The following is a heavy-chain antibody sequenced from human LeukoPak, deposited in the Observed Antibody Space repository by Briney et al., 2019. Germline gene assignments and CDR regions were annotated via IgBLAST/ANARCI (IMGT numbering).Heavy chain of an antibody. CDR2: IYYRGST. CDR1: GGSINNYY. J-gene: IGHJ4*02. Sequence: TSETLSLTCTVSGGSINNYYWSWIRQPPGKGLEWIGYIYYRGSTNYNPSLKSRVTFSVDTSKNQFSLKLNSVTAADTAVYYCARGGDYGDLRYFDYWGQGTLVTVSS. V-gene: IGHV4-59*01. D-gene: IGHD4-17*01. CDR3: ARGGDYGDLRYFDY.